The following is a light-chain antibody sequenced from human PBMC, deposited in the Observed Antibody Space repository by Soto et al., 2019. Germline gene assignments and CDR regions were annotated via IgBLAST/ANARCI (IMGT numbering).Light chain of an antibody. CDR3: QPYNNWPLT. Sequence: DIQMTQSPSSLSAVVGDRVTINCRASQDIGNFLAWYQQKPGKVPKLLIYAASTLQSGVPSRFSGSRSGPEFTLTINSLQSEDFAIYYCQPYNNWPLTFGGGTKVDIK. J-gene: IGKJ4*01. CDR2: AAS. V-gene: IGKV1-27*01. CDR1: QDIGNF.